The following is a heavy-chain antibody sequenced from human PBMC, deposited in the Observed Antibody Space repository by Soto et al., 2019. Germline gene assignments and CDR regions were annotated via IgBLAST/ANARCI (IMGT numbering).Heavy chain of an antibody. Sequence: QVQLVQSGAEVKKPGASVKVSCKASGYTFTSYGISWVRQAPGQGLEWMGWISAYNGNTNYAQKLQGRVTMTTDTTASTAYMELRSLRCVETAVSDCDRASGDSYWFDPWGQGTLVTVSS. J-gene: IGHJ5*02. CDR2: ISAYNGNT. CDR1: GYTFTSYG. V-gene: IGHV1-18*01. CDR3: DRASGDSYWFDP. D-gene: IGHD1-26*01.